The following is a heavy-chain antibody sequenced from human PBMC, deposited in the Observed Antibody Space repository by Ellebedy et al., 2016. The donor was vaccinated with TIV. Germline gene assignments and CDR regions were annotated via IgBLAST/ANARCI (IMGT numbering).Heavy chain of an antibody. CDR2: IIPILGIA. Sequence: AASVKVSCKASGGTFSSYAISWVRQAPGQGLEWMGRIIPILGIANYAQKFQGRVTITADKSTSTAYMELSSLRSEDTAVYYCARAVEWELGGYFDYWGQGTLVTVSS. D-gene: IGHD1-26*01. V-gene: IGHV1-69*04. CDR1: GGTFSSYA. J-gene: IGHJ4*02. CDR3: ARAVEWELGGYFDY.